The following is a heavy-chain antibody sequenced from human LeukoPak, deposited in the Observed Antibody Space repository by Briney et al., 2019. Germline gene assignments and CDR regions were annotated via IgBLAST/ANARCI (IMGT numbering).Heavy chain of an antibody. CDR2: ISGSGGST. V-gene: IGHV3-23*01. CDR1: GFTFSSYA. Sequence: PGGSLRLSCAASGFTFSSYAMSWVRQAPGKGLEWVSAISGSGGSTYYADSVKGRFTISRDNSKNTLYLQMNSLRAEDAAVYYCAKGYIIVGRQWYLDLWGRGTLVGVSS. J-gene: IGHJ2*01. D-gene: IGHD2-2*01. CDR3: AKGYIIVGRQWYLDL.